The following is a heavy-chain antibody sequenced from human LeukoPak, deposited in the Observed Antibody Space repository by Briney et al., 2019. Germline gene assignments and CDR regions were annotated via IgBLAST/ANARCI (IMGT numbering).Heavy chain of an antibody. V-gene: IGHV1-2*02. CDR1: GYTFTGSY. CDR3: ARGRTTVTPGDY. CDR2: INPNSGAT. D-gene: IGHD4-17*01. Sequence: ASVKVSCKASGYTFTGSYLHWVRQAPGHGLEWVGWINPNSGATNYPQRFQGRVTMTRDTSITTAYMELSRLISDDTAVYYCARGRTTVTPGDYWGQGTLVTVSS. J-gene: IGHJ4*02.